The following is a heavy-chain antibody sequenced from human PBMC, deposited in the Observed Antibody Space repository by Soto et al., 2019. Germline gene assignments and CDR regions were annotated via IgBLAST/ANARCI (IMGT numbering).Heavy chain of an antibody. Sequence: SETLFLTCTVSGGSISSYYWSWIRQPAGKGLEWIGRIYTSGSTNYNPSLKSRVTMSVDTSKNQFSLKLSSVTAADTAVYYCARDPQRCSGGSCYLDPWGQGTLVTVSS. CDR1: GGSISSYY. CDR2: IYTSGST. D-gene: IGHD2-15*01. CDR3: ARDPQRCSGGSCYLDP. J-gene: IGHJ5*02. V-gene: IGHV4-4*07.